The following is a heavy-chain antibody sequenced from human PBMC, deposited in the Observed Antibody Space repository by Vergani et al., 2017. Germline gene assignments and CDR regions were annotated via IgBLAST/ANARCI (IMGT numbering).Heavy chain of an antibody. Sequence: EVQLVESGGGLVQPGRSLRLSCAVSGFTFDDYAMHWVWKAPGKGLEWVSGISWNSGSIGDADSVKGRFTISRDNAKNSLYLQMNSKRAEDTALYYCAKVRGGSSSWFYFDYWSQGTLVTVSS. V-gene: IGHV3-9*01. J-gene: IGHJ4*02. CDR2: ISWNSGSI. CDR3: AKVRGGSSSWFYFDY. D-gene: IGHD6-6*01. CDR1: GFTFDDYA.